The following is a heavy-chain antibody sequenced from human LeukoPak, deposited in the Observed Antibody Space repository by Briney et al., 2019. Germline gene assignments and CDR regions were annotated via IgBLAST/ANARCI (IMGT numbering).Heavy chain of an antibody. Sequence: GGSLRLPCAASGFTFSNYWMTWVRQAPGKGLEWVANIKPDGSAQYYVDSVKGRFTISRDNAKNSVYLQMNSLRAEDTAVYYCARDYGDSYWGQGALVTVSS. CDR3: ARDYGDSY. D-gene: IGHD4-17*01. J-gene: IGHJ4*02. CDR2: IKPDGSAQ. V-gene: IGHV3-7*04. CDR1: GFTFSNYW.